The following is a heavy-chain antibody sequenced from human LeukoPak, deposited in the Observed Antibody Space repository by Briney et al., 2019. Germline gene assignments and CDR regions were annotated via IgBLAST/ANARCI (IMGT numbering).Heavy chain of an antibody. D-gene: IGHD3-10*01. CDR3: ARVPGAHFDY. J-gene: IGHJ4*02. V-gene: IGHV3-21*01. CDR1: GFTFSSYA. CDR2: ISSSSSYI. Sequence: GGSLRLSCAASGFTFSSYAMHWVRQAPGKGLEWVSPISSSSSYIYYADSVKGRFTISRDNAKNSLYLQMNSLRAEDTAVYYCARVPGAHFDYWGQGTLVTVSS.